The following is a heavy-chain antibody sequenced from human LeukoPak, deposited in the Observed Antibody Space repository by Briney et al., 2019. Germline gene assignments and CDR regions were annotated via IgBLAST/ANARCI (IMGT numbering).Heavy chain of an antibody. CDR2: IYHSGST. V-gene: IGHV4-38-2*02. J-gene: IGHJ6*04. Sequence: SETLSLTCTVSGYSISSGYYWGWIRQPPGKGLEWIGSIYHSGSTYYNPSLKSRVTISVDTSKNQFSLKLDSVTAADTAVYYCARDLLLPRYMDVWGRGTTVTVSS. CDR1: GYSISSGYY. CDR3: ARDLLLPRYMDV.